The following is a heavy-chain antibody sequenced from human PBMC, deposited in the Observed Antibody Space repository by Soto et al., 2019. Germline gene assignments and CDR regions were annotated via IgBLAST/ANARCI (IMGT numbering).Heavy chain of an antibody. D-gene: IGHD5-12*01. CDR1: GGSISSYY. CDR2: IYYSGST. V-gene: IGHV4-59*08. CDR3: ARLDRRWLQLGLYVAFDI. Sequence: QVQLQESGPGLVKPSETLSLTCTVAGGSISSYYWSWIRQPPGKGLEWIGCIYYSGSTNYNPSPKSRVSISVDPPTNQVSLKLSSVTAADTAVYYCARLDRRWLQLGLYVAFDIWGQGTMVTVSS. J-gene: IGHJ3*02.